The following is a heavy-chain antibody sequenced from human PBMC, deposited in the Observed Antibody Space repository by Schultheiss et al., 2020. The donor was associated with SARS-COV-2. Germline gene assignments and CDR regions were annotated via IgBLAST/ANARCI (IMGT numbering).Heavy chain of an antibody. Sequence: SETLSLTCTVSGGSISSYYWSWIRQPAGKGLEWIGRIYTSGSTNYNPSLKSRVTMSVDTSKNQFSLKLSSVTAADTAVYYCARSTTVTGPYYFDYWGQGTLVTVAS. CDR2: IYTSGST. J-gene: IGHJ4*02. CDR1: GGSISSYY. D-gene: IGHD4-17*01. CDR3: ARSTTVTGPYYFDY. V-gene: IGHV4-4*07.